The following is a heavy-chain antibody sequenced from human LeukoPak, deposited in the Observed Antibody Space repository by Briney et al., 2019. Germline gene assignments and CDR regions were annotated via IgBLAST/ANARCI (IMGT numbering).Heavy chain of an antibody. CDR2: INPNSGGT. D-gene: IGHD2-21*02. J-gene: IGHJ4*02. Sequence: ASVKVSCKASGYTFTGYYMHWVRQAPGQGLEWMGRINPNSGGTNYAQKFQGRVTMTRDTSISTAYMELSRLRSDDTAVYYCARCRFEVVTELDYWGQGTLGTVSS. CDR1: GYTFTGYY. CDR3: ARCRFEVVTELDY. V-gene: IGHV1-2*06.